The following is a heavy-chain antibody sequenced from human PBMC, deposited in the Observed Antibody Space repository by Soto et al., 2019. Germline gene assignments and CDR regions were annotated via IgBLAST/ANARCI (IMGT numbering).Heavy chain of an antibody. D-gene: IGHD3-10*01. V-gene: IGHV1-69*01. Sequence: QVQLVQSGAEVKKPGSSVKVSCKASGGTFSSYAISWVRQAPGQGLEWMGGIIPIFGTANYAQKFQGRVTITADESTSTAYMELSSLXXXXXXXYYCAREGWSSYWGQGTLVTVSS. J-gene: IGHJ4*02. CDR3: AREGWSSY. CDR2: IIPIFGTA. CDR1: GGTFSSYA.